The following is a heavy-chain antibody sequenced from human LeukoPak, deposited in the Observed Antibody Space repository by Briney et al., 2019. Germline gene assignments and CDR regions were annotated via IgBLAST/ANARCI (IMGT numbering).Heavy chain of an antibody. CDR3: ARVLAGAVELGPYYYYYCMDV. J-gene: IGHJ6*03. CDR1: GGSISSGGYS. V-gene: IGHV4-30-2*01. D-gene: IGHD1-7*01. Sequence: SDTLSLTCAVSGGSISSGGYSGRWIRQPPGEGLEWIGYIYHSGSTYYNPSLKSRVTISVDTSKNQFSLRLTSVTAADTAVYYCARVLAGAVELGPYYYYYCMDVWGKGTTVTVSS. CDR2: IYHSGST.